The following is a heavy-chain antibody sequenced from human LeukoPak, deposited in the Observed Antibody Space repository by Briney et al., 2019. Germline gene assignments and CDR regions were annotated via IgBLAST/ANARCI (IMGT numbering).Heavy chain of an antibody. J-gene: IGHJ4*02. D-gene: IGHD3-10*01. CDR3: ARDFADYPYGSGSCPPGSY. V-gene: IGHV3-21*01. CDR2: ISSSSSYI. CDR1: GFTFSSYS. Sequence: GGSLRLSCAASGFTFSSYSMNWVRQAPGKGLEWVSSISSSSSYIYYADSVKGRFTISRDNAKNSLYLQMNSLRAEDTAVYYCARDFADYPYGSGSCPPGSYWGQGTLVTVSS.